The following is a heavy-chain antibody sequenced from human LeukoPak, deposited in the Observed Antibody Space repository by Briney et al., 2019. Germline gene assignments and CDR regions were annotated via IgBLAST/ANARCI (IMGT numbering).Heavy chain of an antibody. J-gene: IGHJ4*02. CDR2: MNPNSGNT. D-gene: IGHD2/OR15-2a*01. Sequence: ASVKVSCKASGYTFTSYDINWVRQATGQGLEWMGWMNPNSGNTGYAQKFQGRVTMTRNTSISTAYMELSSLRSEDTAVYYCAREYFGHTNFDYWGQGTLVTVSS. CDR3: AREYFGHTNFDY. V-gene: IGHV1-8*01. CDR1: GYTFTSYD.